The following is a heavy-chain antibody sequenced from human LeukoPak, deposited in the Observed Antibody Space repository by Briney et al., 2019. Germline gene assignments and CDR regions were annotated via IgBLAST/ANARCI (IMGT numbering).Heavy chain of an antibody. J-gene: IGHJ5*02. D-gene: IGHD3-3*01. V-gene: IGHV4-59*11. Sequence: SETLCLTCTVSGGSIRSHYWSWIRQPPGKGLEWIGYIYYSGSTNYNPSLKSRVTISVDTSKNQFSLKLSSVTAADTAVYYCARELYYDFWSGYSPGWFDPWGQGTLVTVSS. CDR1: GGSIRSHY. CDR2: IYYSGST. CDR3: ARELYYDFWSGYSPGWFDP.